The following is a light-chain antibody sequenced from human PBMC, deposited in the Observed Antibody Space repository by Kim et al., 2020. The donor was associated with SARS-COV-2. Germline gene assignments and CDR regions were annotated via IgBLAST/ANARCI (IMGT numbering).Light chain of an antibody. J-gene: IGKJ4*01. CDR1: QSVSSS. CDR3: QQRSTWPT. Sequence: CWSTGKTATLSSRANQSVSSSLPWYQQKPGQAPSLLIYDASNRATGIPARFSGSGSGTDFTLTISSLEPEDFAVYYCQQRSTWPTFGGGTKVDIK. CDR2: DAS. V-gene: IGKV3-11*01.